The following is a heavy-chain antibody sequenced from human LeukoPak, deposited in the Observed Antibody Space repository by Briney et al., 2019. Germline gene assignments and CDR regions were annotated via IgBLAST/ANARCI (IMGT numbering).Heavy chain of an antibody. CDR3: ARDYSSGWYYYYYYMDV. CDR2: ISAYNGNT. CDR1: GYTFTSYG. Sequence: GASVKVSCKASGYTFTSYGISWVRQAPGQGLEWMGWISAYNGNTNYAQKLQGRVTMTTDTSTSTAYMELRSLRSDDTAVYYCARDYSSGWYYYYYYMDVWGKGTTVTVS. D-gene: IGHD6-19*01. J-gene: IGHJ6*03. V-gene: IGHV1-18*01.